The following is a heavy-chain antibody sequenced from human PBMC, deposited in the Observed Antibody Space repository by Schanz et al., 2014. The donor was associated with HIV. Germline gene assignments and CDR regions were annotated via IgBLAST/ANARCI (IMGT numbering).Heavy chain of an antibody. CDR1: GFIFSSYG. CDR2: ISNDGSNK. Sequence: QVQLVESGGGVVQPGRSLRLSCAASGFIFSSYGMHWVRQAPGKGLEWVAVISNDGSNKLFADSVKGRFTISRDNSKNTVHLQMNSLRAEDTAVYYCARRSTPGGYYGMDVWGQGTTVTVSS. D-gene: IGHD2-15*01. V-gene: IGHV3-30*03. CDR3: ARRSTPGGYYGMDV. J-gene: IGHJ6*02.